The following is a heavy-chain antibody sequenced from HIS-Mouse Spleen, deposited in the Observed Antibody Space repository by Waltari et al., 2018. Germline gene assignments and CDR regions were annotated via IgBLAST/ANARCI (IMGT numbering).Heavy chain of an antibody. CDR1: GGSISSSSYY. CDR2: IYYSGST. J-gene: IGHJ4*02. D-gene: IGHD2-15*01. CDR3: ASGVVVAATAVHFDY. V-gene: IGHV4-39*07. Sequence: QLQLQESGPGLVKPSETLSLTCTVSGGSISSSSYYWGWIRQPPGKGLDWIGSIYYSGSTYYNPSLKSRVTISVDTSKNQFSLKLSSVTAADTAVYYCASGVVVAATAVHFDYWGQGTLVTVSS.